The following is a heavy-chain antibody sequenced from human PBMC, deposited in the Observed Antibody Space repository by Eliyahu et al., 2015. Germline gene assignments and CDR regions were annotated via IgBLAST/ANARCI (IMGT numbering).Heavy chain of an antibody. V-gene: IGHV3-23*01. Sequence: EVRLLESGGGLVQPGGPLRLSCAAXGFTFRKYAMSWVRQAPGKGLEWVXAISDSGDSTYYADSVKGRFTISRDNSRNTLYLQXNSLRAEDTAVYYCANTMIVNDWGQGTLVTVSS. J-gene: IGHJ4*02. CDR1: GFTFRKYA. D-gene: IGHD3-22*01. CDR3: ANTMIVND. CDR2: ISDSGDST.